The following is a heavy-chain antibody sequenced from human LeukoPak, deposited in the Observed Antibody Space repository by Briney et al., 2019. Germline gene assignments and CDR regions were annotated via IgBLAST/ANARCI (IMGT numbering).Heavy chain of an antibody. D-gene: IGHD3-3*01. V-gene: IGHV3-23*01. J-gene: IGHJ4*02. CDR2: ISGSGGST. CDR1: GFTFSSYA. CDR3: AKDQGYYDFWSGFDY. Sequence: GGSLRLSCAASGFTFSSYAMSWVRQAPGKGLEGVSAISGSGGSTYYADSARGRFTIYRHNSKNTLYLQMNSLRAGHGAVYCCAKDQGYYDFWSGFDYWGQGTLVTVSS.